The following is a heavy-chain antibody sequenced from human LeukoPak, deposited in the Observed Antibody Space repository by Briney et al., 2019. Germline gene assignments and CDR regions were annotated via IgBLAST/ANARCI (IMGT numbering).Heavy chain of an antibody. D-gene: IGHD2-8*01. Sequence: PGGSLRLSCAASGFTLSSYAMHWVRQAPGKGLEWVAVISYDGSNKYYADSVKGRFTISRDNSKNTLYLQMNSLRAEDTAVYYCARERSVWDAFDIWGQGTMVTVSS. V-gene: IGHV3-30-3*01. J-gene: IGHJ3*02. CDR2: ISYDGSNK. CDR3: ARERSVWDAFDI. CDR1: GFTLSSYA.